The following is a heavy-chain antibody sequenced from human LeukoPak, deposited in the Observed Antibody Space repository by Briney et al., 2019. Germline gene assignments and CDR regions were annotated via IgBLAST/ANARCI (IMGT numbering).Heavy chain of an antibody. D-gene: IGHD2-15*01. Sequence: GESLKISCKVSGYSFTTYWIAWVRQMPGKGLEWMGIIYPGDSDTRYSPSFQGQVTISADKSINTAYLQWSSLKASDTAMYYCARRDNQIGDYWGQGTLVTVSS. CDR3: ARRDNQIGDY. J-gene: IGHJ4*02. CDR1: GYSFTTYW. V-gene: IGHV5-51*01. CDR2: IYPGDSDT.